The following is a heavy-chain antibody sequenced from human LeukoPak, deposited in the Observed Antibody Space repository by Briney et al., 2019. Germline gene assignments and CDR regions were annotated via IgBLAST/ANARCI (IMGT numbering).Heavy chain of an antibody. CDR3: ARSSSKTGFEGYYFDY. D-gene: IGHD3-10*01. CDR2: IYHTGST. V-gene: IGHV4-59*08. J-gene: IGHJ4*02. Sequence: PSETLSLTCTVSGGSISSYYWSWIRQPPGKGLEWIANIYHTGSTNYNPSLSSRVTISIDTSKNQFSLKLTSVTAADTAVYYCARSSSKTGFEGYYFDYWGQGTLVTVSS. CDR1: GGSISSYY.